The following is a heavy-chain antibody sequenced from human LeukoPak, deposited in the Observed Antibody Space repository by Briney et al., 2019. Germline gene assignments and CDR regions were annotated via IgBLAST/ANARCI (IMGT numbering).Heavy chain of an antibody. Sequence: PSETLSLTCSVSGGSMTTYYWNWLRQPPGKGLEFIGYVDYSGNTYYNPSLESRVTISVDTSKNQFSLRLNSVTAADTAVYYCARLQPGPNSFDCWGQGTLVTASS. J-gene: IGHJ4*02. V-gene: IGHV4-59*01. CDR1: GGSMTTYY. D-gene: IGHD2-2*01. CDR3: ARLQPGPNSFDC. CDR2: VDYSGNT.